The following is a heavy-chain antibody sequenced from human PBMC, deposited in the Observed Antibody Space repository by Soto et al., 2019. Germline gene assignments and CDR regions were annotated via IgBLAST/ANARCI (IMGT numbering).Heavy chain of an antibody. CDR2: IYYSGST. D-gene: IGHD6-13*01. Sequence: SETLSLTCTVSCGSISSSSYYWGWIRQPPGKGLEWIGSIYYSGSTYYNPSLKSRVTISVDTSKNQFSLKLSSVTAADTAVYYCARHGEQQLAYLDYWGQGTLVTVSS. CDR1: CGSISSSSYY. J-gene: IGHJ4*02. CDR3: ARHGEQQLAYLDY. V-gene: IGHV4-39*01.